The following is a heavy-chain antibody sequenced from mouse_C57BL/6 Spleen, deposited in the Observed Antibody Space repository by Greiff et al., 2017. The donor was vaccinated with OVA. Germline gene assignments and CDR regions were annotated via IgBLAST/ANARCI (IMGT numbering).Heavy chain of an antibody. J-gene: IGHJ2*01. CDR2: FHPYNDDT. D-gene: IGHD2-3*01. V-gene: IGHV1-47*01. CDR3: AMRWVGYYGYFDY. CDR1: GYTFTTYP. Sequence: QVQLKESGAELVKPGASVKMSCKASGYTFTTYPIEWMKQNHGKSLEWIGNFHPYNDDTKYNEKFKGKATLTVEKSSSTVYLELSRLTSDDSAVYYCAMRWVGYYGYFDYWGQGTTLTVSS.